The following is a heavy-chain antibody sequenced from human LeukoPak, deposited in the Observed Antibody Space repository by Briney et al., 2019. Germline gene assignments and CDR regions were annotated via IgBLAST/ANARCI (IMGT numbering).Heavy chain of an antibody. J-gene: IGHJ4*02. V-gene: IGHV3-23*01. CDR2: ISGSGGST. CDR1: GFTFSSYA. CDR3: ARDPYCSGGSCYSGY. D-gene: IGHD2-15*01. Sequence: GGSLRLSCAASGFTFSSYAMSWVRQAPGKGLEWVSAISGSGGSTYYADSVKGRFTISRDNSKNTLYLQMNSLRAEDTAVYYCARDPYCSGGSCYSGYWGQGTLVTVSS.